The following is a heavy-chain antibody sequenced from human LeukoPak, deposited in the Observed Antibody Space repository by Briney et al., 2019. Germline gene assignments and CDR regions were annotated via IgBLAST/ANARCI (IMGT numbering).Heavy chain of an antibody. CDR3: ARIDSSWGEWVDY. V-gene: IGHV3-11*01. D-gene: IGHD6-13*01. J-gene: IGHJ4*02. CDR1: GFTFSDYY. Sequence: PGGSLRLSCAASGFTFSDYYMSWIRQAPGKGLEWVSYISSSGSTIYYADSVKGRFTISRDNAKSSLYLQMNSLRAEDTAVYYCARIDSSWGEWVDYWGQGTLVTVSS. CDR2: ISSSGSTI.